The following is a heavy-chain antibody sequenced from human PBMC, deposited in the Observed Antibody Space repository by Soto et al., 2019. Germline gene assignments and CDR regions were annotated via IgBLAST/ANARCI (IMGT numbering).Heavy chain of an antibody. D-gene: IGHD6-19*01. CDR3: VRSRVFIAVAVMATYYHHYRLAV. J-gene: IGHJ6*02. V-gene: IGHV6-1*01. Sequence: SETLSLTCAISGYSVSSDSAAWNWIMQSPSRGLEWLGRTYYRSKWYNDYAVSVNGRITINPDTSKNHFSLQLNSVTPEDTAVYYCVRSRVFIAVAVMATYYHHYRLAVPAQRTTVPVSS. CDR1: GYSVSSDSAA. CDR2: TYYRSKWYN.